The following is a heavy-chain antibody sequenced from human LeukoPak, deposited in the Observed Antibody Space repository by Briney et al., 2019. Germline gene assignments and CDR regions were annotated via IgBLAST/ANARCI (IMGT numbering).Heavy chain of an antibody. J-gene: IGHJ3*02. Sequence: SETLSLTCTVSGGSINSFYWNWIRQPPGKEPEWVGYIYHSGSTNYNPSLKSRLTISLDMPKNQFSLKLTSVTAADTAIYYCARVGGMTTINNAAFDIWGQGTMVTVSS. D-gene: IGHD4-4*01. CDR2: IYHSGST. CDR3: ARVGGMTTINNAAFDI. CDR1: GGSINSFY. V-gene: IGHV4-59*01.